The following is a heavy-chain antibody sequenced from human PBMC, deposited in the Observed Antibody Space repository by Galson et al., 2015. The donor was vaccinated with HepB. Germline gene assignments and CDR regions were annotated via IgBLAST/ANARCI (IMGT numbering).Heavy chain of an antibody. CDR2: INPSGGST. D-gene: IGHD3-22*01. Sequence: SVKVSCKASGYTFTSYYMHWVRQAPGQGLEWMGIINPSGGSTSYAQKFQGRVTMTRDTSTSTVYMELSSLRSEDTAVYYCARAAGPTYDSSGYLDYWGQGTLVTVSS. J-gene: IGHJ4*02. V-gene: IGHV1-46*01. CDR1: GYTFTSYY. CDR3: ARAAGPTYDSSGYLDY.